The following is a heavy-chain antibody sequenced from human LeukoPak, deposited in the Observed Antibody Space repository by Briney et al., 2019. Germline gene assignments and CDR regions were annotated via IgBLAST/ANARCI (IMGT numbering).Heavy chain of an antibody. Sequence: YPGGSLRLSCAASGFTFSSYGMHWVRQAPGKGLEWVSSISSSSSNIYYADSVKGRFTISRDNAKNSLYLQMNSLRVEDTAVYYCARCTTGRTFGSLREIKRSREIDYWGQGTLVTVSS. CDR2: ISSSSSNI. CDR3: ARCTTGRTFGSLREIKRSREIDY. J-gene: IGHJ4*02. V-gene: IGHV3-21*01. CDR1: GFTFSSYG. D-gene: IGHD1-1*01.